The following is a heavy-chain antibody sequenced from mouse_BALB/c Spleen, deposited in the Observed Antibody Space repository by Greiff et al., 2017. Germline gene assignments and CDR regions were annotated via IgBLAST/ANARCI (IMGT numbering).Heavy chain of an antibody. J-gene: IGHJ1*01. V-gene: IGHV5-17*02. CDR1: GFTFSSFG. CDR2: ISSGSSTI. CDR3: ARSYGNYPSYWYFDV. Sequence: EVKVVESGGGLVQPGGSRKLSCAASGFTFSSFGMHWVRQAPEKGLEWVAYISSGSSTIYYADTVKGRFTISRDNPKNTLFLQMTSLRSEDTAMYYCARSYGNYPSYWYFDVWGAGTTVTVSS. D-gene: IGHD2-1*01.